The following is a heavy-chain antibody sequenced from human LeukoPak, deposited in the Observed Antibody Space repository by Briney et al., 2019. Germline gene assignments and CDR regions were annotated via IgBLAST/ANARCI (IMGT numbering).Heavy chain of an antibody. CDR1: GGTFSSYA. J-gene: IGHJ1*01. Sequence: ASVNVSCKASGGTFSSYAISWVRQAPGQGLEWMGRIIPIFGTANYAQKFQGRVTITKDESTSTAYMELSSLRYEDTAVYYCARDDPNYYDSSGYYAPPAEYFQHWGQGTLVTVSS. V-gene: IGHV1-69*05. CDR2: IIPIFGTA. D-gene: IGHD3-22*01. CDR3: ARDDPNYYDSSGYYAPPAEYFQH.